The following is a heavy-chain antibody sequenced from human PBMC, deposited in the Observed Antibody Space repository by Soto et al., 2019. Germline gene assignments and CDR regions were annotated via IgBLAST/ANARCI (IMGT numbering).Heavy chain of an antibody. Sequence: QVQLQESGPGLVKASQTLSLTCTVSGGSISSGGYYWSWIRQHPGKGLEWIGYIYNSGSTYYTPSPXSXLTISADTSKNQFSLKLSSVTAADTAVYYCARDPAPWGQGTLVTVSS. V-gene: IGHV4-31*03. CDR3: ARDPAP. CDR1: GGSISSGGYY. CDR2: IYNSGST. J-gene: IGHJ5*02.